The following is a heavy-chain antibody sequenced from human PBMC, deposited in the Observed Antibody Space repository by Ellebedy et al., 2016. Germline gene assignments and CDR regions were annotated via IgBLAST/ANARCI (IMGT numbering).Heavy chain of an antibody. CDR3: ARDGWFGEFKGKNWFDP. J-gene: IGHJ5*02. Sequence: SETLSLXCTVSGGSISSGRYYWVWIRQPPGKGLEWIGSVHYSGSTNYNPSLKSRVTISVDTSKNQFSLKLSSVTAADTAVYYCARDGWFGEFKGKNWFDPWGQGTLVTVSS. CDR2: VHYSGST. CDR1: GGSISSGRYY. D-gene: IGHD3-10*01. V-gene: IGHV4-39*07.